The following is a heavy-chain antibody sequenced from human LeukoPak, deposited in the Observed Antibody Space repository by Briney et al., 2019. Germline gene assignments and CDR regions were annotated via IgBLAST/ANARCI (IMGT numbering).Heavy chain of an antibody. CDR3: VRAGAAAGIDY. CDR1: GFTFSHYA. CDR2: ISYDGSNK. Sequence: GGSLRLSCAASGFTFSHYAMHWVRQAPGKGLEWVAVISYDGSNKYYADPVKGRFTISRDNSKNTLYLQMNSLRTDDTAVYYCVRAGAAAGIDYWGQGALVTVSS. J-gene: IGHJ4*02. D-gene: IGHD6-13*01. V-gene: IGHV3-30*04.